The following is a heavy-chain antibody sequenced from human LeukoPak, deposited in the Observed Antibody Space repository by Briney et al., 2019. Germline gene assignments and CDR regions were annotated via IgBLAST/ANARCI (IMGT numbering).Heavy chain of an antibody. CDR1: GGSFSGYY. CDR2: INHSGTT. D-gene: IGHD4-11*01. CDR3: ARVTGRATTVTTEANFDY. Sequence: SETLSLTCAVYGGSFSGYYWSWVRQPPRKGLEWIGEINHSGTTNYNPSLKSRVTISVDTSKNQFSLKLSSVTAADTAVYYCARVTGRATTVTTEANFDYWGQGTLVTVSS. J-gene: IGHJ4*02. V-gene: IGHV4-34*01.